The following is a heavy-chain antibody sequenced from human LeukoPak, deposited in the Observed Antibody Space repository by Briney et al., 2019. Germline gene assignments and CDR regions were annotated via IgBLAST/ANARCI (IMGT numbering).Heavy chain of an antibody. V-gene: IGHV3-23*01. CDR2: ITTSDGNT. J-gene: IGHJ4*02. CDR3: AKDGGLWVSAHWGDS. CDR1: GFTFSSYT. Sequence: GGSLRLSCAASGFTFSSYTMSWVRQAPGKGLEWVSIITTSDGNTYYADSVKGRFTVSRDNSKNTLFLQMNSLRAEDTAVYYCAKDGGLWVSAHWGDSWGRGTLVTVSS. D-gene: IGHD7-27*01.